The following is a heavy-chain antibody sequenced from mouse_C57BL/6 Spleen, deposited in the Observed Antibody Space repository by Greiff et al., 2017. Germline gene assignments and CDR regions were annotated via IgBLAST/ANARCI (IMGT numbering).Heavy chain of an antibody. CDR2: INPSNGGT. J-gene: IGHJ3*01. V-gene: IGHV1-53*01. CDR3: ARLAYYGSGFAY. D-gene: IGHD1-1*01. Sequence: QVQLQQSGTELVKPGASVKLSCKASGYTFTSYWMHWVKQRPGQGLEWIGNINPSNGGTNYNEKFKSKATLTVDKSSSTAYMQLSSLTSEDSAVYYCARLAYYGSGFAYWGQGTLVTVSA. CDR1: GYTFTSYW.